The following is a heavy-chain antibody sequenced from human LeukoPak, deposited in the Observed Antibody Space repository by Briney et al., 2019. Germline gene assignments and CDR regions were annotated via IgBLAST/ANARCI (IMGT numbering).Heavy chain of an antibody. CDR2: ISSSGSTI. CDR3: ARGYGYYGMDV. D-gene: IGHD5-12*01. Sequence: GGSMRLSCAASGFTFSDYYMSCIRQAPGEGLEWVSYISSSGSTIYCADSVKGRFTISRGNAKSSLYLQMNSLRAEDTAVYYCARGYGYYGMDVWGKGTTVTVSS. CDR1: GFTFSDYY. J-gene: IGHJ6*04. V-gene: IGHV3-11*01.